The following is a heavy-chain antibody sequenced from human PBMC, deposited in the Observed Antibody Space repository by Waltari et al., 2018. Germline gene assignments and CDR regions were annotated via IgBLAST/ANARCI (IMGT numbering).Heavy chain of an antibody. CDR2: ISSSSSYI. V-gene: IGHV3-21*01. Sequence: EVQLVESGGGLVKPGGSLRLSCAASGFTFSSYSMNWVRQAPGKGLECVSSISSSSSYIYYADSVKGRFTISRDNAKNSLYLQMNSLRAEDTAVYYCARDLTTVTSRPFDYWGQGTLVTVSS. J-gene: IGHJ4*02. CDR3: ARDLTTVTSRPFDY. CDR1: GFTFSSYS. D-gene: IGHD4-4*01.